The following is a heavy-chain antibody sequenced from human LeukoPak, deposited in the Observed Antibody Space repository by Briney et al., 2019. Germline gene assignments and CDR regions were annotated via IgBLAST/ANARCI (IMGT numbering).Heavy chain of an antibody. V-gene: IGHV3-7*01. CDR3: ARVEYYDSSGYTY. Sequence: GGSLRLSCAASGFTFSSYAMSWVRQAPGKGLEWVANIKQDGSEKYYVDSVKGRFTISRDNAKNSLYLQMNSLRAEDTAVYYCARVEYYDSSGYTYWGQGTLVTVSS. J-gene: IGHJ4*02. CDR2: IKQDGSEK. CDR1: GFTFSSYA. D-gene: IGHD3-22*01.